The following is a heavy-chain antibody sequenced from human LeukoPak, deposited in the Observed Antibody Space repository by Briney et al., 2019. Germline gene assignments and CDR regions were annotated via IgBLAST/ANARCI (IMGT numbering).Heavy chain of an antibody. V-gene: IGHV4-61*01. CDR2: ISYGGTT. CDR3: ARMDCSSNSCYRFDP. D-gene: IGHD2-2*01. J-gene: IGHJ5*02. Sequence: SETLSLTCTVSGVSVTSGSYYWSWLRQPPGKGLEWITYISYGGTTNYNPSLKSRVTISVDTSKNQFSLKLSSVTAADTAVYYCARMDCSSNSCYRFDPWGQGTLVTVSS. CDR1: GVSVTSGSYY.